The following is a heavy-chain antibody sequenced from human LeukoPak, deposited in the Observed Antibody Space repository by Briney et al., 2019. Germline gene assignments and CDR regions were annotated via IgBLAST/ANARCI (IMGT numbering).Heavy chain of an antibody. D-gene: IGHD1-20*01. V-gene: IGHV3-23*01. J-gene: IGHJ4*02. CDR1: GFTFSSYS. CDR3: AKDVITGTSPYYFDY. Sequence: GGSLRLSCAAPGFTFSSYSMNWARQAPGKGLEWVSAISGSGGSTYYADSVKGRFTISRDNSKNTLYLQMNSLRAEDTAVYYCAKDVITGTSPYYFDYWGQGTLVTVSS. CDR2: ISGSGGST.